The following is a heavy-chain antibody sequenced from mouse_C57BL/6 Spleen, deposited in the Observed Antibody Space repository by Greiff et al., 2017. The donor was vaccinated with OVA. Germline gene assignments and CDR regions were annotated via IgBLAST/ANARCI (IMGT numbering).Heavy chain of an antibody. J-gene: IGHJ2*01. CDR2: IEPNSGGT. CDR3: ARPAVVAPFDY. CDR1: GYTFTSYW. D-gene: IGHD1-1*01. V-gene: IGHV1-72*01. Sequence: QVQLQQPGAELVKPGASVKLSCKASGYTFTSYWMHWVKQRPGRGLEWIGRIEPNSGGTKYNEKFKSKATLTVDKPSSTAYMQLSSLTSEDSAVYYCARPAVVAPFDYWGQGTTLTVSS.